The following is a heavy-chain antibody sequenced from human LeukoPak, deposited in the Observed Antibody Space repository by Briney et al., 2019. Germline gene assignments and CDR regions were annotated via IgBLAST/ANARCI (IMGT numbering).Heavy chain of an antibody. CDR3: ARTPSSSWPIDC. CDR1: GFTFSSYG. J-gene: IGHJ4*02. D-gene: IGHD6-13*01. Sequence: GGSLRLSCAASGFTFSSYGMHWVRQAPGKGLEWVAVIWYDGSNKYYADSVKGRFTISRDNSKNTLYLQMNSLRAEDTAVYYCARTPSSSWPIDCWGQGTLVTVSS. CDR2: IWYDGSNK. V-gene: IGHV3-33*01.